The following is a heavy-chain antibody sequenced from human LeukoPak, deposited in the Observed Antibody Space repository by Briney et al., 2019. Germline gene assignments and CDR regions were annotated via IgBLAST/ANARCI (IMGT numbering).Heavy chain of an antibody. CDR1: GYTFTSYG. Sequence: ASVKVSCKASGYTFTSYGISWVRQAPGQGLEWMGWISAYNGNTNYAQKLQGRVTMTTDTSTSTAYMELRSVRSDDTAVYYCARGPAATYYYYYYMDVWGKGTTVTVSS. CDR2: ISAYNGNT. CDR3: ARGPAATYYYYYYMDV. J-gene: IGHJ6*03. V-gene: IGHV1-18*01. D-gene: IGHD2-2*01.